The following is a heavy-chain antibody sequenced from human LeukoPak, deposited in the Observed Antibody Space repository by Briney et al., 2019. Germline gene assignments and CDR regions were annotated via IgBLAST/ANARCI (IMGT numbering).Heavy chain of an antibody. CDR1: GGSISSYY. V-gene: IGHV4-59*01. D-gene: IGHD5-18*01. Sequence: SETLSLTCTVSGGSISSYYWSWIRQPPGKGLEWIGYIYYSGSTNYNPSLKSRVTISVDTSKNQFSLKLSSVTAADTAVYYCARVGYSYGYSPIVDYWGQGTLVTVSS. J-gene: IGHJ4*02. CDR3: ARVGYSYGYSPIVDY. CDR2: IYYSGST.